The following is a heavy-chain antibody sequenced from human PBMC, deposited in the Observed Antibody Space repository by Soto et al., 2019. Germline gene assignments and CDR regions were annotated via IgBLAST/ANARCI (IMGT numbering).Heavy chain of an antibody. V-gene: IGHV3-21*01. CDR3: ARHAYSIAAFDY. CDR1: GFTFSSYS. D-gene: IGHD6-6*01. CDR2: ISSSSSYI. J-gene: IGHJ4*02. Sequence: GGSLRLSCAASGFTFSSYSMNWVRQAPGKGLEWVSSISSSSSYIYYADSVKGRFTISRDNAKNSLYLQMNSLRAEDTAVYYCARHAYSIAAFDYWGQGTLVTVSS.